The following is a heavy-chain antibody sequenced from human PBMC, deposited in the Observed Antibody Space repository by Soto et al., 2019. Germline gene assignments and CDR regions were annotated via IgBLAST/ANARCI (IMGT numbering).Heavy chain of an antibody. CDR2: ISGSGGST. D-gene: IGHD6-13*01. V-gene: IGHV3-23*01. Sequence: GGSLRLSCAASGFTFSSYAMSWVRQAPGKGLEWVSAISGSGGSTYYADSVKGRFTISRDNSKNTLYLKMNSLRAEDTAVYYCAKDLEYSSSWLQTYYFDYWGQGTLVTVSS. CDR1: GFTFSSYA. CDR3: AKDLEYSSSWLQTYYFDY. J-gene: IGHJ4*02.